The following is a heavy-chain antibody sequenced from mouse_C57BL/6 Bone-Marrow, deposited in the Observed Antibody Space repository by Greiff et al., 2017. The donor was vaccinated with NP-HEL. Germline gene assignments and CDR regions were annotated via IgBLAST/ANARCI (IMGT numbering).Heavy chain of an antibody. Sequence: VQLQESGPGLVQPSQSLSITCTVSGFSLTSYGVHWVRQSPGKGLEWLGVIWSGGSTDYNAAFISRLSISKDNSKSQVFFKMISLQADDTAIYYCARYDGYPFDVWGTGTTVTVSS. J-gene: IGHJ1*03. CDR2: IWSGGST. D-gene: IGHD2-3*01. V-gene: IGHV2-2*01. CDR1: GFSLTSYG. CDR3: ARYDGYPFDV.